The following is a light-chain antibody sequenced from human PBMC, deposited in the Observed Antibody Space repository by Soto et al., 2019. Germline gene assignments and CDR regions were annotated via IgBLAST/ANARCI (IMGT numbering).Light chain of an antibody. V-gene: IGLV1-51*01. CDR3: VSWDDSLRGNV. CDR2: DNN. J-gene: IGLJ2*01. CDR1: RSNIGNNY. Sequence: QSVLTQPPSMSAAPGQKVTISCSGSRSNIGNNYVSWYQQIPGTAPKLLIYDNNSRPSGVPDRFSGSKSGTSATLGITGLQTGDEADYYCVSWDDSLRGNVFGGGTELAVL.